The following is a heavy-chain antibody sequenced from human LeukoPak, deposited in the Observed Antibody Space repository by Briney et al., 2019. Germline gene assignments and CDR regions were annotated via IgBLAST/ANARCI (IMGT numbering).Heavy chain of an antibody. D-gene: IGHD4-23*01. CDR2: IYYSGST. J-gene: IGHJ4*02. CDR3: ARDSTVGYGGNSSPKVIDY. CDR1: GDSISSSTYY. V-gene: IGHV4-39*07. Sequence: PSETLSLTCNVSGDSISSSTYYWGWIRQPPGKGLEWIGSIYYSGSTYYNPSLKSRVTISVDTSKNQFSLKLSSVTAADTAVYYCARDSTVGYGGNSSPKVIDYWGQGTLVTVSS.